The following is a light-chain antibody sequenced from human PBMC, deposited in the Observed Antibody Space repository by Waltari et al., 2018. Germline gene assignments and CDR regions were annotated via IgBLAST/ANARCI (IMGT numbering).Light chain of an antibody. Sequence: QSALTQPPSASGSPGQSVTVSCPGTSSEVGGFNHVSWSQQHPGKAPKLMFYEVTERPSGVPDRFSGSKSGNTASLTVSGLQAEDEAIYYCSSYAGHNDFVVFGGGTKLTVL. J-gene: IGLJ3*02. CDR1: SSEVGGFNH. CDR2: EVT. V-gene: IGLV2-8*01. CDR3: SSYAGHNDFVV.